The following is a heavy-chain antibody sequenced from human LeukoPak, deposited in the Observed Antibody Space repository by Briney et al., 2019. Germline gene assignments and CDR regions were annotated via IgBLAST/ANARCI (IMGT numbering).Heavy chain of an antibody. J-gene: IGHJ4*02. V-gene: IGHV5-51*01. CDR2: IYPGDSDT. CDR3: AKAYCGGDCYSHFDY. Sequence: GESLKISCKGSGYSFTSYWIGWVRQMPGKGLEWMGIIYPGDSDTRYSPSFQGQVTISADKSISTAYLQWSSLKASDTAMYYCAKAYCGGDCYSHFDYWGQGTLVTVSS. D-gene: IGHD2-21*02. CDR1: GYSFTSYW.